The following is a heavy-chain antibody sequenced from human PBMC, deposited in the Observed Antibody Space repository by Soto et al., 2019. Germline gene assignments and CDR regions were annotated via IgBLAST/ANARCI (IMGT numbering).Heavy chain of an antibody. CDR3: DLGGYSYGPGYYFDY. Sequence: SETLSLTCTVSGGSISSGGHYWRWIRQHPEKGLEWIGYIYYSGTTYYNPSLKSRVSISLDTSKNQFSLKLSSVTAADTAVYYCDLGGYSYGPGYYFDYWGQGTLVTVSS. CDR2: IYYSGTT. J-gene: IGHJ4*02. V-gene: IGHV4-31*03. D-gene: IGHD5-18*01. CDR1: GGSISSGGHY.